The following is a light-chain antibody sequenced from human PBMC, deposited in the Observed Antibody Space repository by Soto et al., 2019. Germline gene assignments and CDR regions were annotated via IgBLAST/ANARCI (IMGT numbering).Light chain of an antibody. CDR1: SSNIGNNF. J-gene: IGLJ1*01. V-gene: IGLV1-51*01. Sequence: QSVLTQPPSVSAAPGQTVTISCSGSSSNIGNNFVSWYQQLPGTAPKLLIYDNSKRPSGIPDRFSGSKSGTSATLGITGLQTGDEADYYCGTWDSSLSAGRGVFGTGTKLTVL. CDR3: GTWDSSLSAGRGV. CDR2: DNS.